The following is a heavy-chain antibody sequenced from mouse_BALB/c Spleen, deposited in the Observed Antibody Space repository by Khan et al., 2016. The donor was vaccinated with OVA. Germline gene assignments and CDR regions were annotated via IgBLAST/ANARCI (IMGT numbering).Heavy chain of an antibody. CDR1: GYTFTDYY. J-gene: IGHJ3*01. CDR2: ISPGSGDT. Sequence: QVQLKESGAELARPGASVKLSCKASGYTFTDYYINWVKQRTGQGLEWIGEISPGSGDTYYNERFKGKATLTADNSSSTAYMQLSSLTSEASAVYFSTRRNYFGYTFAYWSQGTLVTVSA. CDR3: TRRNYFGYTFAY. V-gene: IGHV1-77*01. D-gene: IGHD1-2*01.